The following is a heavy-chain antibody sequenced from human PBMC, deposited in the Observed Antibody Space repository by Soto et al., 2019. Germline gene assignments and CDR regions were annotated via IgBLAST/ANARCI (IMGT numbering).Heavy chain of an antibody. Sequence: GGSLRLSCAASGFTFSDYYMSWIRHAPGKGLEWVSYISSSGSTIYYADSVKGRFTISRDNAKNSLYLQMNSLRAEDTSVYYCARDACATVTNPPFYYYYMHGWGKGTKVT. V-gene: IGHV3-11*01. CDR2: ISSSGSTI. J-gene: IGHJ6*03. CDR3: ARDACATVTNPPFYYYYMHG. CDR1: GFTFSDYY. D-gene: IGHD4-17*01.